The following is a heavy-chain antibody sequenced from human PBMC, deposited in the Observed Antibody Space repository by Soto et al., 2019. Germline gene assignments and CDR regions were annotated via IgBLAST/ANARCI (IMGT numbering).Heavy chain of an antibody. D-gene: IGHD6-19*01. Sequence: QVQLVQSGAEGKKPGSSVKVSCKASGGTFSRFGISWVRQAPGQGLEWMGGISPIFGKGDYAPKFRGRVTFTADEVTTTVYMEMSSLSSGDTAVYYCARVAGPDFSHYYGIDVWGQGTTVTVSS. CDR1: GGTFSRFG. CDR2: ISPIFGKG. V-gene: IGHV1-69*12. CDR3: ARVAGPDFSHYYGIDV. J-gene: IGHJ6*02.